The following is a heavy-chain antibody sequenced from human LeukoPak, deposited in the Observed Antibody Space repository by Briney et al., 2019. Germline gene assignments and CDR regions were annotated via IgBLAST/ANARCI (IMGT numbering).Heavy chain of an antibody. D-gene: IGHD3-22*01. CDR3: GKHPFEAMTMIIMD. CDR2: IKQDGSEK. J-gene: IGHJ4*02. CDR1: GFTFSRYW. V-gene: IGHV3-7*01. Sequence: VVSLRLSCAASGFTFSRYWRSWVRQAPGNGQEWVANIKQDGSEKYYVDSVKGRITISRDNGKNSLYLQMKRRIVEDTAVYYCGKHPFEAMTMIIMDWGQGTLVTVAS.